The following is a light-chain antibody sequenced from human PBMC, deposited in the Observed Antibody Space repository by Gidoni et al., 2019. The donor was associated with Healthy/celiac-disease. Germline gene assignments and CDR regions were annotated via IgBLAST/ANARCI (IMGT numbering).Light chain of an antibody. CDR2: AAS. V-gene: IGKV1-27*01. J-gene: IGKJ1*01. Sequence: DTQMTQSPSSLSASVGDRVTITGRASQGISNYLAWYQQNPGKVPKLLIYAASTLQSGVPSRFSGSGSGTDFTLTISSLQPEDVATYYCQKYNSAPRTFGQGTKVEIK. CDR1: QGISNY. CDR3: QKYNSAPRT.